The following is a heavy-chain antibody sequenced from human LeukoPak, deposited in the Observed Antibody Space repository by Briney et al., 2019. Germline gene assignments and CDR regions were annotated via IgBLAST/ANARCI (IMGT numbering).Heavy chain of an antibody. J-gene: IGHJ5*02. CDR2: ISGSGDNT. CDR1: GFTFSSYA. CDR3: AKGGLVYRFDP. V-gene: IGHV3-23*01. D-gene: IGHD5/OR15-5a*01. Sequence: GGSLRLSCAASGFTFSSYAMSWVRQAPGKGLEWVSGISGSGDNTYYADSVKGRFTISRDNSKNTLYLQMNSLRADDTAVYYCAKGGLVYRFDPWGQGTLVTVSS.